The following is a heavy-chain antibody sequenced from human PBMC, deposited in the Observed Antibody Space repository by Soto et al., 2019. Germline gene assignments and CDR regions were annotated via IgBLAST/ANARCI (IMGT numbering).Heavy chain of an antibody. CDR2: IYSGGST. D-gene: IGHD3-16*02. J-gene: IGHJ6*02. V-gene: IGHV3-66*01. Sequence: GGSLRLSCAASGFTVSSNYMSWVRQAPGKGLEWVSVIYSGGSTYYADSVKGRFTISRDNSKNTLYLQMNSLRAEDTAVYYCARDQGLRLGELSYYYYYYGMDVWGQGTTVTVSS. CDR1: GFTVSSNY. CDR3: ARDQGLRLGELSYYYYYYGMDV.